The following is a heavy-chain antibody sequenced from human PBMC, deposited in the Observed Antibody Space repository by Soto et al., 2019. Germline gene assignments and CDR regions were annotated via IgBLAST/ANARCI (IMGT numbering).Heavy chain of an antibody. CDR1: GFTFSRYA. CDR2: VSGSGGNT. CDR3: AKESVVVVVAATLDY. J-gene: IGHJ4*02. V-gene: IGHV3-23*01. D-gene: IGHD2-15*01. Sequence: EVQLLESGGGLVQPGGSLRLSCAASGFTFSRYAMTWVRQAPGKGLEWVSAVSGSGGNTYYADSVKGRFTISRDNSKNTRYRQMNSLRAEDTAVYYCAKESVVVVVAATLDYWGQGTLVTVSS.